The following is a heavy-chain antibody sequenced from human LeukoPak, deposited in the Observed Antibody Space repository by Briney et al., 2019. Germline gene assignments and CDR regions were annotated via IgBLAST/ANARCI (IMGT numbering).Heavy chain of an antibody. Sequence: GGSLRLSCAASGFSFSSYGMHWVRQAPGKGLEWVAFIRYDGFNKYYADSVKGRFTISRDKSKNTLYLQMKSLRGEDTAVYYCARCEGGAMPYWGQGTLVTVSS. J-gene: IGHJ4*02. CDR1: GFSFSSYG. D-gene: IGHD3-16*01. CDR3: ARCEGGAMPY. CDR2: IRYDGFNK. V-gene: IGHV3-30*02.